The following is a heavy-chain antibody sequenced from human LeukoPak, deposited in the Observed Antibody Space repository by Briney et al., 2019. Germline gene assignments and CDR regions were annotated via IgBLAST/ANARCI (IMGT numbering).Heavy chain of an antibody. CDR2: IYSGGST. Sequence: GGSLRLSCAASGFTVSSYYMSWVRQAPGKGLEWVSLIYSGGSTYYADSVKGRFTVSRDNSKDTLYLQMNSLRAEDTAVYYCARGRGYCSSTTRYEAFDIWGQGTMVTVSS. V-gene: IGHV3-66*02. J-gene: IGHJ3*02. D-gene: IGHD2-2*01. CDR1: GFTVSSYY. CDR3: ARGRGYCSSTTRYEAFDI.